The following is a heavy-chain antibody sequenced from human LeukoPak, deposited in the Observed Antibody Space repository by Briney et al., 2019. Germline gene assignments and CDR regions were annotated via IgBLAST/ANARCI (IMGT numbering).Heavy chain of an antibody. CDR2: IRTKATSYDA. Sequence: PGGSLRLSCAASGFTFSGSPMHWVRQASGKRLEWVGRIRTKATSYDAAYAASVKGRFTISRDDSKNTAYLQMNSLKTEDTAMYYCSREGCGATGCYTNDYWGQGTLVTVSS. CDR3: SREGCGATGCYTNDY. CDR1: GFTFSGSP. V-gene: IGHV3-73*01. J-gene: IGHJ4*02. D-gene: IGHD2-21*01.